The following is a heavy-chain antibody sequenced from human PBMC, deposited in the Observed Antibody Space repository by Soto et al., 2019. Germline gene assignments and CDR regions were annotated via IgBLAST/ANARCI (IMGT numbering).Heavy chain of an antibody. V-gene: IGHV5-51*01. CDR1: GYNFISYL. CDR3: ARKAYYGSGTYYSDD. D-gene: IGHD3-10*01. CDR2: IYPGDSDA. J-gene: IGHJ4*02. Sequence: PXESLKISCKVSGYNFISYLVAWVRQMPGKGLEWMGIIYPGDSDATHSPSFQGQVTMSVDRSASTAYLQWSSLKASDTAIYYCARKAYYGSGTYYSDDWGQGTLVTVSS.